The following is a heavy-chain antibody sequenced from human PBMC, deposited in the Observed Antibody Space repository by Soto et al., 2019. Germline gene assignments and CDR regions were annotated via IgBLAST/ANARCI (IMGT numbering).Heavy chain of an antibody. J-gene: IGHJ4*02. V-gene: IGHV4-31*03. D-gene: IGHD2-21*02. CDR1: GVSITSGGHY. Sequence: TLSLTCTVSGVSITSGGHYWAWIRQHPGKGLEWIGYMFHSGSTHYNPSLKSRISISVDTSKNQFSLKLSSVTAADTAVYYCARVTDPVVTASTPFDHWGQGALVTVSS. CDR3: ARVTDPVVTASTPFDH. CDR2: MFHSGST.